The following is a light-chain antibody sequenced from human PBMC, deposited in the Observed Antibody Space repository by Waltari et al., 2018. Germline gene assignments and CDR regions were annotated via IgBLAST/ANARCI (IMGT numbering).Light chain of an antibody. CDR1: QGISSY. V-gene: IGKV1-13*02. CDR2: YAN. J-gene: IGKJ1*01. CDR3: QQGNSYPWT. Sequence: IQMSQSRSSLSASVGDRVTITCRASQGISSYLNWYQQKPGKAPKLLIYYANSLASGVPSRFSGSGSGTEFTLTISSLQPEDCATYYCQQGNSYPWTFGQGTKVEIK.